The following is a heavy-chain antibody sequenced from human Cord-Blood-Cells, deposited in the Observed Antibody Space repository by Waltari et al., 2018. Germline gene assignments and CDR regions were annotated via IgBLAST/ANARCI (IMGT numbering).Heavy chain of an antibody. CDR2: IIPIFGTA. Sequence: QVQLVQSGAEVKKPGSSVKVSCKASGGTFSSYAISWVRQAPGQGLEWMGGIIPIFGTANDARKFQGRVTITADESTSTAYMELSSLRSEDTAVYYCARDLGYYGSGSYWYFDLWGRGTLVTVSS. CDR3: ARDLGYYGSGSYWYFDL. CDR1: GGTFSSYA. J-gene: IGHJ2*01. V-gene: IGHV1-69*01. D-gene: IGHD3-10*01.